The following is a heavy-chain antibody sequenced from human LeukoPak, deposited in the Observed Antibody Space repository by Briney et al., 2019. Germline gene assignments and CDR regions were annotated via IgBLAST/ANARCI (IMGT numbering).Heavy chain of an antibody. J-gene: IGHJ4*02. D-gene: IGHD5-18*01. CDR3: ARDLWDTAVGY. V-gene: IGHV3-30-3*01. CDR2: ISYDGSNK. Sequence: PGGSLRLSCAASGFTFSSYAMHWVRQAPGKGLEWVAVISYDGSNKYYADSVKGRFTISRDNSKNTLYLQMNSLRAEDTAVYYCARDLWDTAVGYWGQGTLVTVSS. CDR1: GFTFSSYA.